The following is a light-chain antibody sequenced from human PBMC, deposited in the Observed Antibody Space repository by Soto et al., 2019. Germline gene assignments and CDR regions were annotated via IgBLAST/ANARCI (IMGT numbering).Light chain of an antibody. CDR3: QQYWGPPLT. Sequence: DIQMTQSPSTLSASVGDRVTITCRASQSVGSSMAWYQQKPGEAPKLLISKACSLQTGVPSRFNGGGSGAEFTLTISSLQPGDVATYYCQQYWGPPLTFGGGTRVDLK. CDR1: QSVGSS. CDR2: KAC. J-gene: IGKJ4*02. V-gene: IGKV1-5*03.